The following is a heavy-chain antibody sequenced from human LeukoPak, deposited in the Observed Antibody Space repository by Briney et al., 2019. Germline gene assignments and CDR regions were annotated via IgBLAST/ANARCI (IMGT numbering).Heavy chain of an antibody. CDR2: ISSSGSTI. V-gene: IGHV3-11*01. CDR3: ARDTGGRGRLDAFDL. Sequence: GGSLRLSCAASGFTFSDYYMSWIRQAPGKGLEWGSYISSSGSTIYYADSVKGRFTISRDNANNSLYLQLNSLRPEHTAVYYCARDTGGRGRLDAFDLWGQGPMVPLSS. D-gene: IGHD3-10*01. J-gene: IGHJ3*01. CDR1: GFTFSDYY.